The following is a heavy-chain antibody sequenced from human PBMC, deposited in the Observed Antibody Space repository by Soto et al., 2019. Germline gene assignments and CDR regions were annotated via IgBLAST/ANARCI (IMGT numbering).Heavy chain of an antibody. CDR1: GFTFSASW. Sequence: GGSLRLSCAASGFTFSASWMSWVRQTPGKGLEWVANIKHDGSEKYYVDSVKGRFTISRDNAKNSLFLEMNSLRAEDTAVFYCAIITRGFSMDVWGQGTTVTVSS. CDR3: AIITRGFSMDV. D-gene: IGHD1-20*01. V-gene: IGHV3-7*01. J-gene: IGHJ6*02. CDR2: IKHDGSEK.